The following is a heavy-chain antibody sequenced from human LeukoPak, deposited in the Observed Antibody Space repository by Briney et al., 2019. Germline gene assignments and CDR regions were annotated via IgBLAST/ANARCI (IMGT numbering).Heavy chain of an antibody. CDR2: INPNSGGT. J-gene: IGHJ4*02. V-gene: IGHV1-2*02. CDR3: AKPVVTEGYYFDY. D-gene: IGHD4-23*01. Sequence: ASVKVSCKASGYTFTGYYMHWVRQAPGQGLEWMGWINPNSGGTNYAQKFQGRVTMARDTSTSTVYMELSSLRSEDTAVYYCAKPVVTEGYYFDYWGQGTLVTVSS. CDR1: GYTFTGYY.